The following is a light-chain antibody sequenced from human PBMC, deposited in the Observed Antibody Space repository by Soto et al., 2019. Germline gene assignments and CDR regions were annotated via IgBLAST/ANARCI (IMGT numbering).Light chain of an antibody. J-gene: IGLJ2*01. Sequence: QSALTQPASVSGSPGQSITISCTGTSSDVGSYNLVSWYQQHPGKAPKLMIYEVSKRPSGVSNRFSGSKSGNTASLTISGLQAEDEADYYCCSYGASPRVVSGGGTKLTVL. CDR2: EVS. CDR1: SSDVGSYNL. CDR3: CSYGASPRVV. V-gene: IGLV2-23*02.